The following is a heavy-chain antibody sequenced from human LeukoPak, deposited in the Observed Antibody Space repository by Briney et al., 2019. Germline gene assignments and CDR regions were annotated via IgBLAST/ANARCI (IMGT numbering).Heavy chain of an antibody. CDR2: INPNSGGT. Sequence: GASVKVPCKASGYTFTGYYMHWVRQAPGQGLEWMGWINPNSGGTNYAQKFQGRVTMTRDTSISTAYMELCRLRSDDTAVYYCAREDGLRGNWFDPWGQGTLVTVSS. J-gene: IGHJ5*02. D-gene: IGHD3-10*01. CDR3: AREDGLRGNWFDP. V-gene: IGHV1-2*02. CDR1: GYTFTGYY.